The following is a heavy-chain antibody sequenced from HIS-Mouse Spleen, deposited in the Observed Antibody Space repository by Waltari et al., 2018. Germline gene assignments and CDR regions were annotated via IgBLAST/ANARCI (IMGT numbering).Heavy chain of an antibody. CDR3: ARDRAPYYYDSSGYPYYFDY. D-gene: IGHD3-22*01. J-gene: IGHJ4*02. Sequence: QLQLQESGPGLVKPSETLSLTCTVSGGSLSRSTYYWGWLRQPPGKGLEWIGSIYYGGSTYYNPSLKSRVTISVDTSKNQFSLKLSSVTAADTAVYYCARDRAPYYYDSSGYPYYFDYWGQGTLVTVSS. CDR2: IYYGGST. CDR1: GGSLSRSTYY. V-gene: IGHV4-39*07.